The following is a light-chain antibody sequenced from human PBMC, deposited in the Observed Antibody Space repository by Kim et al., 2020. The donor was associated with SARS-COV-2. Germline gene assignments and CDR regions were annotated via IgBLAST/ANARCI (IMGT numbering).Light chain of an antibody. CDR2: KAS. V-gene: IGKV1-5*03. Sequence: ASVGNRVSITCLASQSVYSWLAWYQQKPGKAPKLLIYKASHLERGVPSRFSGSGSGTEFTLTISGLQPDDFATYYCQHYSGYSRTFGQGTKVDIK. CDR1: QSVYSW. CDR3: QHYSGYSRT. J-gene: IGKJ1*01.